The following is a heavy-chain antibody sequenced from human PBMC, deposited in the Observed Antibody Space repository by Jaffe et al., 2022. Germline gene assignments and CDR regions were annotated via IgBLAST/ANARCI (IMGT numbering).Heavy chain of an antibody. V-gene: IGHV4-59*01. CDR2: IHHTGNT. CDR1: GGSIGSYY. D-gene: IGHD3-16*02. J-gene: IGHJ5*02. CDR3: ARGLRATNMVGGVIVSLDP. Sequence: QVHLQESGPGLVKPSETLSLNCTVSGGSIGSYYWSWIRQSPGRGLEWIGYIHHTGNTNYNPSLKSRVTMSVETSKNQFSLKLSSVTAADTAVYYCARGLRATNMVGGVIVSLDPWGQGAPVTVSS.